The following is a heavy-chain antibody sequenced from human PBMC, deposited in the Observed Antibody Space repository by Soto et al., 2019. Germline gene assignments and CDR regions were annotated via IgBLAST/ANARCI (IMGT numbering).Heavy chain of an antibody. CDR2: IDPSDSYT. D-gene: IGHD3-9*01. J-gene: IGHJ6*02. CDR3: ARDYDILTGGPGSYYYGLDV. CDR1: GYSFTSYW. Sequence: PGESLKISCKGSGYSFTSYWISWVRQMPGKGLEWMGRIDPSDSYTNYSPSFQGHVTISADKSISTAYLQWSSLKASDTAMYYCARDYDILTGGPGSYYYGLDVWCQATTVTASS. V-gene: IGHV5-10-1*01.